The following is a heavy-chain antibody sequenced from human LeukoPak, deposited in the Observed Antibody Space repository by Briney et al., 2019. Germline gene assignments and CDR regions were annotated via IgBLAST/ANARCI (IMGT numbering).Heavy chain of an antibody. CDR1: GFTFSSYA. Sequence: GGSLRLSCAASGFTFSSYAMSWVRQAPGKGLEWVSAISGSGGSTYYADSVKGRFTISRDNSKNTLYLQMSSLRAEDTAVYYCAKSPRGYSYGDYFDYWGQGTLVTVSS. J-gene: IGHJ4*02. D-gene: IGHD5-18*01. CDR3: AKSPRGYSYGDYFDY. V-gene: IGHV3-23*01. CDR2: ISGSGGST.